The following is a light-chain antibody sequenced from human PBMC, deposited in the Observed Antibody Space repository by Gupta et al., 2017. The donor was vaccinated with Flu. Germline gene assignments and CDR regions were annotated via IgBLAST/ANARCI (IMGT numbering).Light chain of an antibody. J-gene: IGLJ3*02. V-gene: IGLV1-51*02. CDR2: ENY. CDR3: GTWDSSLGGVV. CDR1: GYSIGTKH. Sequence: KVSISCSGSGYSIGTKHVAWYQQVPGAAPRLLIYENYKRPSGIPDRFSGSQSGTSATLNITGLQTGDEADYYCGTWDSSLGGVVFGGGTRLTVL.